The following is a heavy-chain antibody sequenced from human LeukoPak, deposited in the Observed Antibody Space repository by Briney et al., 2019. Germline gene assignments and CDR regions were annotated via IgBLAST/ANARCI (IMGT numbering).Heavy chain of an antibody. CDR2: IKQDGSEK. CDR3: AKDPASSGYYYPAPVYFDY. Sequence: GGSLRLSCAASGFTFSSYWMSWVRQAPGKGLEWVANIKQDGSEKYYVDSVKGRFTISRDNAKNSLYLQMNSLRAEDTAVYYCAKDPASSGYYYPAPVYFDYWGQGTLVTVSS. J-gene: IGHJ4*02. D-gene: IGHD3-22*01. V-gene: IGHV3-7*01. CDR1: GFTFSSYW.